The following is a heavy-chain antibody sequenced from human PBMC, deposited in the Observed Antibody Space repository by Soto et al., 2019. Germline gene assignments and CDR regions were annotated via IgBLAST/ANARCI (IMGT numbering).Heavy chain of an antibody. J-gene: IGHJ3*01. CDR3: ARLRRDWGDAFDL. CDR2: IIPVFDKA. Sequence: QVQLVQSGADVKKPGSSVKVSCKTSGGPFGSSAISWVRQAPAQGLEWMGEIIPVFDKANYAQNFQGRLTITADEPTGTVFMQPSSLRSEDTAVYFCARLRRDWGDAFDLWGLGTVVTVSS. D-gene: IGHD3-16*01. CDR1: GGPFGSSA. V-gene: IGHV1-69*01.